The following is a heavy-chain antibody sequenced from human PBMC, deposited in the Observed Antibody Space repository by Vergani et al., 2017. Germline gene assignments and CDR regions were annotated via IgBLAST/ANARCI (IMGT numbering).Heavy chain of an antibody. CDR3: ARGGKVRGVITSKSRQTVNWFDP. V-gene: IGHV4-34*01. CDR1: GGSFSGYY. D-gene: IGHD3-10*01. CDR2: INHSGST. Sequence: QVQLQQWGAGLLKPSETLSLTYAVYGGSFSGYYWSWIRQPPGKGLEWIGEINHSGSTNYNPSLKSRVTISVDTSKNQFSLTLSSVTAADTAVYYCARGGKVRGVITSKSRQTVNWFDPWGQGTLVTVSS. J-gene: IGHJ5*02.